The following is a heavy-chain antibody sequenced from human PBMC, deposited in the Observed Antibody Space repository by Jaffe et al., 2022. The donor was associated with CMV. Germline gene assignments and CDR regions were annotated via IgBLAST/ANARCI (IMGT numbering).Heavy chain of an antibody. J-gene: IGHJ4*02. CDR2: TYYNGRT. Sequence: QVQLQESGPGLVKPSETLSLTCTVSGVSITDYYWNWIRQPPGKGLEWIGNTYYNGRTNNSPSLQSRVIMSLDTSKNQLSLKLSSVTAADTAVYYCARSLSLRSPFDDWGQGTLVVVSS. V-gene: IGHV4-59*01. CDR1: GVSITDYY. CDR3: ARSLSLRSPFDD.